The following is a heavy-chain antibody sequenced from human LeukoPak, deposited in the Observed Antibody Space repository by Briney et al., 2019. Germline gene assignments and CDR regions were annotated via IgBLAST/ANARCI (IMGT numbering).Heavy chain of an antibody. Sequence: GGSLRLSCAVSGFTFSSYSMNWVRQAPGKGLEWVSAISSRSSYLYYADSVKGRFTISRDNANNSLYLQMNSLRAEDTAVYYCARGDRLGELSIDYWGQGTLVTVSS. CDR2: ISSRSSYL. CDR1: GFTFSSYS. V-gene: IGHV3-21*01. CDR3: ARGDRLGELSIDY. J-gene: IGHJ4*02. D-gene: IGHD3-16*02.